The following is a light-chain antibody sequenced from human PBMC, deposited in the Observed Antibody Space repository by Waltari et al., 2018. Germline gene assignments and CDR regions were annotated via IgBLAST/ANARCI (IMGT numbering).Light chain of an antibody. V-gene: IGLV3-25*03. CDR1: ALPKQY. CDR3: QSADSSGTYVV. CDR2: QDT. Sequence: SYELTQPPSVSVSPGQTARITCSGDALPKQYAYWYQQKPGQAPVLVIYQDTKSPSGIPERFSGSSSGTTVTLTISGVQAEDEADYYCQSADSSGTYVVFGGGTKLTVL. J-gene: IGLJ2*01.